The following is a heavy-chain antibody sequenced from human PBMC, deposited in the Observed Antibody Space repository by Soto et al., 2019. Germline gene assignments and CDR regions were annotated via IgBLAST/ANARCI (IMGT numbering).Heavy chain of an antibody. CDR2: IGRTDNT. D-gene: IGHD3-16*02. Sequence: LRLSCAASGFTFSNSAMTWVRQALGKGPEWVSSIGRTDNTHYADSVKGRFAISRDNSQNTLYLQMNSLTAEDTAVYCCAKVDAYSYRTDHWGQGTLVTVSS. J-gene: IGHJ4*02. CDR3: AKVDAYSYRTDH. CDR1: GFTFSNSA. V-gene: IGHV3-23*01.